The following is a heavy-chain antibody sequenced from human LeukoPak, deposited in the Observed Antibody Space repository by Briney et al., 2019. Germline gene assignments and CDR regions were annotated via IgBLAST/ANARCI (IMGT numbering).Heavy chain of an antibody. CDR3: ARAGRGIFGVVIISAMDV. D-gene: IGHD3-3*01. V-gene: IGHV3-7*01. Sequence: GGSLRLSCAASGFTFSSYWMSWVRQAPGKGLEWVANIKQDGSEKYYVDSVKGRFTISRDNAKNSLYLQMSSLRAEDTAVYYCARAGRGIFGVVIISAMDVWGQGTTVTVSS. J-gene: IGHJ6*02. CDR2: IKQDGSEK. CDR1: GFTFSSYW.